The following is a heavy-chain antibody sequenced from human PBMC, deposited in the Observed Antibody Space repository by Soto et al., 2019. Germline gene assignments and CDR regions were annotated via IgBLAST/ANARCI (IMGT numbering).Heavy chain of an antibody. V-gene: IGHV3-74*01. CDR3: ARGGEVGVGQYNLDES. J-gene: IGHJ5*02. CDR2: MNTDGSTR. D-gene: IGHD2-21*01. Sequence: EVQLVESGGDLVQPGGSLRLSCEASGFTFSSNWMHWVRQGPGKGLVWVSRMNTDGSTRGYADSVKGRFTISRDNARNTVFLQMGSLRAEDTAVYYCARGGEVGVGQYNLDESWGQGTVGSVSS. CDR1: GFTFSSNW.